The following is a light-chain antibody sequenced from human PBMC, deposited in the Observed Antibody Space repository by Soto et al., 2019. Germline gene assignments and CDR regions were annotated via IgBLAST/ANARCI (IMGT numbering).Light chain of an antibody. CDR3: QQSNRVPFT. Sequence: DIQMTQAPSSLSASVGDRVTITCRASQSISKYLNWYQQKPGKAPKLLMYSASSLLSGVPSRFSGTGSGTDFNLTISRLQAEDFATYYCQQSNRVPFTFGGGTAVEIE. CDR1: QSISKY. J-gene: IGKJ4*01. CDR2: SAS. V-gene: IGKV1-39*01.